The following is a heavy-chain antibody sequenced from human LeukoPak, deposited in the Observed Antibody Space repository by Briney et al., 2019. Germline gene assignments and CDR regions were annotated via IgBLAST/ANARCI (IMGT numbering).Heavy chain of an antibody. CDR2: ISDRGSYI. D-gene: IGHD2-15*01. Sequence: GGSLRLSCTASGFTFNTYSMNWVRLAPGKGLEWVASISDRGSYIYYADSVKGRFTISRDNSKNTLYLQMNSLRAEDTAVYYCAKDSLDCSGGSCYLLPAQYFQHWGQGTLVTVSS. V-gene: IGHV3-21*01. J-gene: IGHJ1*01. CDR1: GFTFNTYS. CDR3: AKDSLDCSGGSCYLLPAQYFQH.